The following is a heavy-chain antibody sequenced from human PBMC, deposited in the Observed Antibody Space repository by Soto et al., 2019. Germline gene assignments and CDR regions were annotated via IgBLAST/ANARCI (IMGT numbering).Heavy chain of an antibody. D-gene: IGHD4-17*01. Sequence: HVRRQDSGPGRVKPSQTLSRTCTVSGGSISSGEYYWSWILQPPGKGLEWIGYIYHIGTTHYNPCLKGRVSISLDAAKDQFTLKLSSVTAADKAKDYCARTYSFDYGDYVVGDYGMDVWSQGPTFSVS. CDR3: ARTYSFDYGDYVVGDYGMDV. CDR1: GGSISSGEYY. J-gene: IGHJ6*02. CDR2: IYHIGTT. V-gene: IGHV4-30-4*01.